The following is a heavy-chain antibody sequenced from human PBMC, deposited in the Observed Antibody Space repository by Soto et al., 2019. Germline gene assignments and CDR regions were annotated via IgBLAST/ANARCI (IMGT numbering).Heavy chain of an antibody. J-gene: IGHJ4*02. CDR1: GYTFTNYA. Sequence: QVQLVQSGAEVKKPGASAKVSCKASGYTFTNYAISWVRQAPGQGLEWMGWISAYNGNTNYAQKLQGRVTMTTDTSASSASMELRSLRSDDTAVYYCARAWFGDFVYYFDYWGQGTLVTVSS. D-gene: IGHD3-10*01. CDR2: ISAYNGNT. V-gene: IGHV1-18*01. CDR3: ARAWFGDFVYYFDY.